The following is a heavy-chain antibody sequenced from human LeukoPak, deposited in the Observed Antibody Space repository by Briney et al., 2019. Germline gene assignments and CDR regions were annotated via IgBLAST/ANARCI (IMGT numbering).Heavy chain of an antibody. CDR3: ARDAPSYYYDSSGTLDY. D-gene: IGHD3-22*01. CDR2: IYSGGST. J-gene: IGHJ4*02. Sequence: PGGSLRLSCAASGFTFSSNYMSWVRQAPGKGLEWVSVIYSGGSTYYADSVKGRFTISRDNSKNTLYLQMNSLRAEDTAVYYCARDAPSYYYDSSGTLDYWGQGTLVTVSS. V-gene: IGHV3-66*01. CDR1: GFTFSSNY.